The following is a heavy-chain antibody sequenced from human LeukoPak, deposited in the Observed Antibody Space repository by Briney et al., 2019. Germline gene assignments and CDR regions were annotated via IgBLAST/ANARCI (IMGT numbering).Heavy chain of an antibody. D-gene: IGHD3-16*01. CDR2: ISYDGSNK. CDR3: ARDTSLDY. CDR1: GFTFSSYS. V-gene: IGHV3-30*03. J-gene: IGHJ4*02. Sequence: GGSLRLSCAASGFTFSSYSMNWVRQAPGKGLEWVAVISYDGSNKYYADSVKGRFTISRDNSKNTLYLQMNSLRAEDTAVYYCARDTSLDYWGQGTLVTVSS.